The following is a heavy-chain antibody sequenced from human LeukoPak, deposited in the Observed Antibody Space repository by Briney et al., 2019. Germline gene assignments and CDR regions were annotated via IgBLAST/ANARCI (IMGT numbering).Heavy chain of an antibody. Sequence: GESLKISCKGSGYNFASYWIGWVRQMPGKGLEWMGIIYPGDSDPRYSPSFQGQVTISADKSISAAYLQWSSLKASDTAMYYCARILSVAVQVGDYWGQGTLVTVSS. D-gene: IGHD2-15*01. CDR1: GYNFASYW. J-gene: IGHJ4*02. CDR3: ARILSVAVQVGDY. CDR2: IYPGDSDP. V-gene: IGHV5-51*01.